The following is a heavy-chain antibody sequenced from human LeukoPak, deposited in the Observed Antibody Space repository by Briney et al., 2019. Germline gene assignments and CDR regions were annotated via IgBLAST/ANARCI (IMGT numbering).Heavy chain of an antibody. D-gene: IGHD3-22*01. CDR2: ITSSGSYI. CDR1: GFSFGSYS. Sequence: PGGSLRLSCAVSGFSFGSYSMNWVRQALGKGLEWVSSITSSGSYINYADSVKGRFTTSRDNAKNSLYLQMNSPRAEDTAVYYCARKGYYDSGTFDIWGQGTMVTVSS. V-gene: IGHV3-21*01. CDR3: ARKGYYDSGTFDI. J-gene: IGHJ3*02.